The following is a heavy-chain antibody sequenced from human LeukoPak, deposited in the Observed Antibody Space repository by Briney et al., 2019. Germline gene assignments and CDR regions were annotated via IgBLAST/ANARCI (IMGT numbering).Heavy chain of an antibody. CDR1: GGSISSGGYY. CDR2: IYYSGST. Sequence: SETLSLTCTVSGGSISSGGYYWSWIRQHPGKGLEWIGYIYYSGSTYYNPSLKSRITMSLDTSKSQFSLKATSVTAADTAVYYCARYHSGYDDYWGQGTPVTVSS. D-gene: IGHD5-12*01. CDR3: ARYHSGYDDY. J-gene: IGHJ4*02. V-gene: IGHV4-31*03.